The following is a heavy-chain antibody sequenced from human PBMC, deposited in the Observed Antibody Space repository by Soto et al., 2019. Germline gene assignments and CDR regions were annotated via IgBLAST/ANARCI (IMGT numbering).Heavy chain of an antibody. CDR2: IYYSGST. Sequence: SATLSITCTGSGGSISSGGYYWSWIRQHPGKGLEWIGYIYYSGSTYYNPSLKSRVTISVDTSKNQFSLKLSSVTAADTAVYYCARGPMIVVAGAFDIWGQGTMVTVSS. CDR3: ARGPMIVVAGAFDI. D-gene: IGHD3-22*01. J-gene: IGHJ3*02. CDR1: GGSISSGGYY. V-gene: IGHV4-31*03.